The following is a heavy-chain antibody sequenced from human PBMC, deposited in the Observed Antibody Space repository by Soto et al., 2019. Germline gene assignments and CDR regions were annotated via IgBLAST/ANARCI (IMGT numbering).Heavy chain of an antibody. V-gene: IGHV3-33*01. Sequence: GGSLRLACAASGFTFSSYGMHWVRQAPGKGLEWVAVIWYDGTYAYYADSVKGRFTISRDNSKSTLYLQMNSLRAEDTAVFYCVRDVYCTASTCSPLAYWGQGTLVTVSS. J-gene: IGHJ4*02. CDR3: VRDVYCTASTCSPLAY. CDR2: IWYDGTYA. CDR1: GFTFSSYG. D-gene: IGHD2-8*01.